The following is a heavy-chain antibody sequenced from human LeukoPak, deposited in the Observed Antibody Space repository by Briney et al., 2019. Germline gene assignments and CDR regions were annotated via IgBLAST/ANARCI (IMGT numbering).Heavy chain of an antibody. CDR1: GVSISSSSYY. J-gene: IGHJ6*03. CDR2: IYYSGST. V-gene: IGHV4-39*07. CDR3: ARFVVVRGLMEYYYYYMDV. Sequence: SETLSLTCTVSGVSISSSSYYWGWIRQPPGKGLEWIGTIYYSGSTYYNPSLKSRVTISVDTSKNQISLTLSSVTAADTAVFFCARFVVVRGLMEYYYYYMDVWGRGTTVIVSS. D-gene: IGHD2-2*01.